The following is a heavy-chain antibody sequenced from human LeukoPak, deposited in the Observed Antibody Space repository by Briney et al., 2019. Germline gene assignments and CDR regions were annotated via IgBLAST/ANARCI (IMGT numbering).Heavy chain of an antibody. D-gene: IGHD6-19*01. CDR3: ARSWGWPFDY. V-gene: IGHV3-64*02. CDR1: GFTFSTYA. J-gene: IGHJ4*02. Sequence: GGSLRLSCAASGFTFSTYAMHWVRQAPGKGLEFVSLISSDGGRTYYADSVKGRFTISRDNSKNTLYLQMGSLRAEDTAVYYCARSWGWPFDYWGQGTLVTVSS. CDR2: ISSDGGRT.